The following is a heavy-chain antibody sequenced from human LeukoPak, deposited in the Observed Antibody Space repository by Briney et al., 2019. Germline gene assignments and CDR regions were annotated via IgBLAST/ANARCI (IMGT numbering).Heavy chain of an antibody. CDR1: GYTLAELS. D-gene: IGHD2-2*03. V-gene: IGHV1-69*13. J-gene: IGHJ6*02. CDR2: IIPIFGTA. Sequence: ASVKVSCKVSGYTLAELSMHWVRQAPGKGLEWMGGIIPIFGTANYAQKFQGRVTITADESTSTAYMELSSLRSEDTAVYYCARDGYCSSTSCYSYYYGMDVWGQGTTVTVSS. CDR3: ARDGYCSSTSCYSYYYGMDV.